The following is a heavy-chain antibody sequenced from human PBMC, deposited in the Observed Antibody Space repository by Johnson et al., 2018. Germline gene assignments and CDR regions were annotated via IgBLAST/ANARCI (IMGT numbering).Heavy chain of an antibody. V-gene: IGHV3-NL1*01. CDR1: GFTFNNYG. Sequence: VQLVESGGGVVQPGRSXRLSCAASGFTFNNYGIHWVRQAPGKGLEWVSFISGGGGSTYYADSVKGRFTISRDNSKNTLYLQINSMRAEDTAVYYCVKRIATTGAEKAFDIWGQGTMVTVSS. D-gene: IGHD6-13*01. CDR3: VKRIATTGAEKAFDI. CDR2: ISGGGGST. J-gene: IGHJ3*02.